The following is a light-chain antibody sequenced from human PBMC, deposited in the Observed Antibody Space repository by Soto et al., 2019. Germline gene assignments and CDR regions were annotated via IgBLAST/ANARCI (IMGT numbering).Light chain of an antibody. Sequence: DIVMTQSPASLSASVGERATITCRASQSISSYLKWYQQKPGKAPKLLIYAASSLQSGVPSRFSGSGSGTDFTLTISSLQPEDFATYYCQQSYSTPYTFGQGTKLEIK. CDR2: AAS. V-gene: IGKV1-39*01. J-gene: IGKJ2*01. CDR3: QQSYSTPYT. CDR1: QSISSY.